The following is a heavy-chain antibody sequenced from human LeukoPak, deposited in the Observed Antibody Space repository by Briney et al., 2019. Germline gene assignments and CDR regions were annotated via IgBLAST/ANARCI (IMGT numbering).Heavy chain of an antibody. V-gene: IGHV4-34*01. Sequence: GSLRLSCAASGFTFSNAWMSWVRQAPGKGLEWIGEINHSGSTNYNPSLKSRVTISVDASKNQFSLKLSSVTAADTAVYYCARARRWYCTNGVCCYFDYWGQGTLVTVSS. D-gene: IGHD2-8*01. J-gene: IGHJ4*02. CDR3: ARARRWYCTNGVCCYFDY. CDR1: GFTFSNAW. CDR2: INHSGST.